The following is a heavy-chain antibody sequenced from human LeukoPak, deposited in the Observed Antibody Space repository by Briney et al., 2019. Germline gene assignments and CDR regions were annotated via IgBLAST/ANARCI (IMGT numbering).Heavy chain of an antibody. J-gene: IGHJ4*02. D-gene: IGHD3-3*01. CDR1: GGSISSYY. CDR3: ARLGAGPTYYDFWSGYSSFYFDY. Sequence: SETLSLTCTVSGGSISSYYWSWIRQPPGKGLEWIGYIYYSGSTNYNPSLKSRITISVDTSKNHFSLKLSSVAAADTAVYYCARLGAGPTYYDFWSGYSSFYFDYWGQGTLVTVSS. V-gene: IGHV4-59*08. CDR2: IYYSGST.